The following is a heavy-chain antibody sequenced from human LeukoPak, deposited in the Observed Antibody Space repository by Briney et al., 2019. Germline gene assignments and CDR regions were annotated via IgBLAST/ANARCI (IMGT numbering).Heavy chain of an antibody. V-gene: IGHV3-21*01. Sequence: PGGSLRLFCAASGFIFSSYSMNWVRQAPGKGLQWVSSISSSSSYIYYADSVKGRFTIYRDNAKNSLYLQMNSLRAEDTAVYYCARDQGYYDSSGYYYVFSFYDYWGQGTLVTVSS. CDR2: ISSSSSYI. CDR3: ARDQGYYDSSGYYYVFSFYDY. CDR1: GFIFSSYS. J-gene: IGHJ4*02. D-gene: IGHD3-22*01.